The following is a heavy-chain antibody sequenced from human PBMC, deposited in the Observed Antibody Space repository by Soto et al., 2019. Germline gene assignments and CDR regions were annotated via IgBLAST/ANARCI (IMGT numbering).Heavy chain of an antibody. J-gene: IGHJ6*02. V-gene: IGHV1-69*13. CDR1: GGTFSSYA. D-gene: IGHD3-10*01. CDR2: IIPIFGTA. Sequence: SVKVSCKASGGTFSSYAISWVRQAPGQGXEWMGGIIPIFGTANYAQKFQGRVTITADESTSTAYMELSSLRSEDTAVYYCARDWTMVRGVTYYYYGMDVWGQGTTVTVSS. CDR3: ARDWTMVRGVTYYYYGMDV.